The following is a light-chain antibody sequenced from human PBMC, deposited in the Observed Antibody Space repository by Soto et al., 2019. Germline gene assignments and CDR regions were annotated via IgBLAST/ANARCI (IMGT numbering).Light chain of an antibody. V-gene: IGKV3-15*01. Sequence: EIVMTPSPATLSVSPGERATLSCRASQSVSSKLAWYQQKPGQGPRLLIYGASTRATGIPARFSGSGSGTEFTLTISSLQSEDFAVYYCQHYSTWLWTFGQGTKVELK. J-gene: IGKJ1*01. CDR2: GAS. CDR1: QSVSSK. CDR3: QHYSTWLWT.